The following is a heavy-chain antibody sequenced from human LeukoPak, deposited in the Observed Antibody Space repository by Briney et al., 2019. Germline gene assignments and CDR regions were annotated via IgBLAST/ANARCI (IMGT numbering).Heavy chain of an antibody. V-gene: IGHV1-18*01. J-gene: IGHJ4*02. CDR2: ISAYNGNT. D-gene: IGHD1-14*01. Sequence: WMGWISAYNGNTNYAQKLQGRVTMTTDTSTSTAYMELRSLRSDDTAVYYCARAGTVPTDYWGQGTLVTVSS. CDR3: ARAGTVPTDY.